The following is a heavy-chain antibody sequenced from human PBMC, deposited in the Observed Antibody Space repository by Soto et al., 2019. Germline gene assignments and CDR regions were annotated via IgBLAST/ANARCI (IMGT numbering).Heavy chain of an antibody. D-gene: IGHD3-10*01. J-gene: IGHJ6*02. CDR2: INPSGGST. CDR1: GYTFTSYY. V-gene: IGHV1-46*01. Sequence: ASVKVSCKASGYTFTSYYIHWVRQAPGQGLEWMGIINPSGGSTSYAQKFQGRVTMTRDTSTSTVYMELSSPRSEDTAVYYCARDRWFGELLFEYYYYYGMDVWGQRTTVTVSS. CDR3: ARDRWFGELLFEYYYYYGMDV.